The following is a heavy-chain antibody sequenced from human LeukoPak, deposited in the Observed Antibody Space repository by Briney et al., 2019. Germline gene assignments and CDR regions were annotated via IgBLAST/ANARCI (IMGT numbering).Heavy chain of an antibody. CDR2: ISGNSGST. V-gene: IGHV3-23*01. CDR1: GFTFSSYG. CDR3: AKDRLSGSYYDGAFDI. J-gene: IGHJ3*02. D-gene: IGHD1-26*01. Sequence: GGSLRLSCAASGFTFSSYGMSWVRQAPGKGLEWVSGISGNSGSTYYAESVKGRFTISRDNSKNTLYLQMNSLRAEDTAVYYCAKDRLSGSYYDGAFDIWGQGTMVTVSS.